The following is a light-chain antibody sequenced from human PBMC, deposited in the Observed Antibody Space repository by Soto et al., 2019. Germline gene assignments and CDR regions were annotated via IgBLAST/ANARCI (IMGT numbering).Light chain of an antibody. V-gene: IGKV3-20*01. CDR3: QQYGYLVT. CDR2: GAS. J-gene: IGKJ4*01. CDR1: QSITNNY. Sequence: EIVLTQSPGTLSLSPGERATLSCRASQSITNNYLAWYQQKPGRAHRLLIYGASSRATGIPDRFSGSGSGTDFTLTISRLETEDFAMYYCQQYGYLVTFGGGTKVDIK.